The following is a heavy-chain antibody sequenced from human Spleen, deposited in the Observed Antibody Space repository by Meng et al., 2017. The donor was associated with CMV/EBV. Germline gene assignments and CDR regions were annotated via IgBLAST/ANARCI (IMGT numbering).Heavy chain of an antibody. Sequence: SGGSVRSNKDYWDWLHPPPWKGLEWIGSIYYSGKTYYNTSLTDRVTISLATSKNHFSLKLTSVTAADTTVYYCARPAGSGYWYYFAYWGQGTLVTVSS. V-gene: IGHV4-39*07. CDR3: ARPAGSGYWYYFAY. CDR2: IYYSGKT. J-gene: IGHJ4*02. CDR1: GGSVRSNKDY. D-gene: IGHD3-3*01.